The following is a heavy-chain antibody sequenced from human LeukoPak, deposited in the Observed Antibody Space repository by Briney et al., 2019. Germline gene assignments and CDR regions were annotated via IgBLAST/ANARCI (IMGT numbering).Heavy chain of an antibody. CDR3: TGFRKPSTEYSSSSEAFDI. V-gene: IGHV3-73*01. CDR2: IRSKANSYAT. CDR1: GFTFSGSA. Sequence: GGSLRLSCAASGFTFSGSAMHWVRQASGKGLEWVGRIRSKANSYATAYAASVKGRFTISRDDSKNTAYLQMNSLKTEDTAVYYCTGFRKPSTEYSSSSEAFDIWGQGTMVTVSS. J-gene: IGHJ3*02. D-gene: IGHD6-6*01.